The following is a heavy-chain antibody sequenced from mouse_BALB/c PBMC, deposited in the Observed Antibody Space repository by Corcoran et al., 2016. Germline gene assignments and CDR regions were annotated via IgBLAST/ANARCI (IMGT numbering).Heavy chain of an antibody. CDR2: MNPRSGGT. CDR1: GYTFTDYN. D-gene: IGHD1-1*01. J-gene: IGHJ2*01. V-gene: IGHV1-18*01. Sequence: EVLLQQSGPELVKPGATVTIPCTASGYTFTDYNMDWGKHSHGQSLEWMGDMNPRSGGTINNQTCNGKVTLTVDKSSSTAYMELRSLISEDTAVYYCERWGITTFDYWGQGTTVTVSS. CDR3: ERWGITTFDY.